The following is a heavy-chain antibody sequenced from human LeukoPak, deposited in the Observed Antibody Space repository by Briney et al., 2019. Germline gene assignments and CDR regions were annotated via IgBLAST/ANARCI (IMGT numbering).Heavy chain of an antibody. CDR1: GASIRSFY. CDR2: SYEGGST. J-gene: IGHJ3*02. CDR3: ARRINAGAFDT. Sequence: SETLSLTCTISGASIRSFYWSWIRQTPGKGLDWIAYSYEGGSTNYLSSFKGRVTLFTDTSKSQFSLKLTPVTAADTGGYYCARRINAGAFDTWGQGTMVTVSS. D-gene: IGHD1-14*01. V-gene: IGHV4-59*12.